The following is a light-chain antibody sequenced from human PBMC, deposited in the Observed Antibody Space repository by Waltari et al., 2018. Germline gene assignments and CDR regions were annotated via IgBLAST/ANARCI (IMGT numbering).Light chain of an antibody. V-gene: IGLV2-14*01. CDR1: SRDVGGYNY. CDR3: SSYTSTTNTKV. Sequence: QSALTQPASVSGSPGQSITISCTGTSRDVGGYNYVSWYQQHPGKAPKLMIYEVNNRPSGVSNRFSGSKSGNTASLTISGLQAEDEADYYCSSYTSTTNTKVFGGGTKLTVL. J-gene: IGLJ3*02. CDR2: EVN.